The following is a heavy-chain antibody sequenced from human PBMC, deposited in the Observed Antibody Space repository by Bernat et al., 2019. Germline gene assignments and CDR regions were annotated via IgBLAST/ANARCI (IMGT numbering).Heavy chain of an antibody. CDR3: ARDAPEYCGGDCYSDY. CDR1: GGTFSSYA. CDR2: IIPIFGTA. D-gene: IGHD2-21*02. Sequence: QVQLVQSGAEVKKPGSSVKVSCKASGGTFSSYAISWVRQAPGQGLEWMGGIIPIFGTANYAQKFQGRVTITADESTSTAYIELSSLRSEDTAVYYCARDAPEYCGGDCYSDYWGQGTLVTVSS. J-gene: IGHJ4*02. V-gene: IGHV1-69*01.